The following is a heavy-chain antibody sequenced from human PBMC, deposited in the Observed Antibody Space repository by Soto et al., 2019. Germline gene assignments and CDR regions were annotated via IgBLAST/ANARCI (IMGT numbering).Heavy chain of an antibody. CDR1: GGSFSGYY. Sequence: ETLSLTCAVYGGSFSGYYWSWIRQPPGKGLEWIGEINHSGSAHYNPSLRSRVTISVDTSKNQFSLKLSSVTAADTAVFYCARGVYNTIFGVVSLDSWGQGTLVTAPQ. D-gene: IGHD3-3*01. CDR3: ARGVYNTIFGVVSLDS. CDR2: INHSGSA. J-gene: IGHJ4*02. V-gene: IGHV4-34*01.